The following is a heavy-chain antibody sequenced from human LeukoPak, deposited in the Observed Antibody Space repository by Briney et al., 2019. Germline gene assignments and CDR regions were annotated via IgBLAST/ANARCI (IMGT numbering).Heavy chain of an antibody. D-gene: IGHD3-22*01. CDR3: AKRPTYYYESSGFYFDS. CDR1: GFTFSSYS. V-gene: IGHV3-23*01. J-gene: IGHJ4*02. Sequence: GGSLRLSCAASGFTFSSYSMNWVRQAPGKGLEWVSAISGSGGTTYYADSVKGRFTISRDNSENTLYVQMNSLRAEDTAVYYCAKRPTYYYESSGFYFDSWGQGTLVTVSS. CDR2: ISGSGGTT.